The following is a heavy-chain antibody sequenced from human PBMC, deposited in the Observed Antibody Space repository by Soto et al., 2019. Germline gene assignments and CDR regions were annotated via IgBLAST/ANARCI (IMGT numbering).Heavy chain of an antibody. CDR3: AKDLRRMHGSGGDH. CDR1: GFTFSNFA. J-gene: IGHJ4*02. V-gene: IGHV3-23*01. D-gene: IGHD3-10*01. Sequence: EVQLLESGGDLVQPGGSLRLSCTASGFTFSNFAMNWVRQAPEKGLEWVSAISNSGGGTYYADSVRGRFTISRDNSKNTVYLQMRSLRVEDTAIYFCAKDLRRMHGSGGDHWGLGALVSVSS. CDR2: ISNSGGGT.